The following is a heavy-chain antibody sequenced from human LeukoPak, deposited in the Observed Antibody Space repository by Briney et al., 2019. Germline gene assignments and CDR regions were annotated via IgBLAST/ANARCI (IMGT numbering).Heavy chain of an antibody. V-gene: IGHV4-34*01. CDR1: GGSFSGYY. D-gene: IGHD3-22*01. J-gene: IGHJ2*01. Sequence: SETLSLTCAVYGGSFSGYYWSWIRQPPGNGLEWIGEINHSGSTNYNPSLKSRVTISVDTSKNQFSLKLSSVTAADTAVYYCARKGPGIDYYDSSGHWYFDLWGRGTLVTVSS. CDR3: ARKGPGIDYYDSSGHWYFDL. CDR2: INHSGST.